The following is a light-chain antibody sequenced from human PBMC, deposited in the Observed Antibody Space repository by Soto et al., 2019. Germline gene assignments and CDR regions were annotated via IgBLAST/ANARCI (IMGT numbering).Light chain of an antibody. CDR2: GAS. V-gene: IGKV3-15*01. J-gene: IGKJ1*01. CDR3: QQYGSSGT. CDR1: QSVSSN. Sequence: TVMTQSPATLSVSPWERATLSCRASQSVSSNLAWYQQKPGQAPRLLIYGASTRATGIPARFSGSGSGTEFTLTISRLEPEDFAVYYCQQYGSSGTFGQGTKVDIK.